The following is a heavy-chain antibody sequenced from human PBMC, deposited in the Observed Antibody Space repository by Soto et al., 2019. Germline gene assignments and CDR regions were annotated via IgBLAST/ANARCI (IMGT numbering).Heavy chain of an antibody. J-gene: IGHJ4*02. D-gene: IGHD6-6*01. V-gene: IGHV3-7*04. CDR1: GFTFSSYW. CDR2: IKQDGSEK. Sequence: PGGSLRLSCAASGFTFSSYWMSWVRQAPGKGLEWVANIKQDGSEKYYVDSVKGRFTISRDNAKNSLYLQMNSLRAEDTAVYYCAREASSSFPPFDYWGQGTLVTVSS. CDR3: AREASSSFPPFDY.